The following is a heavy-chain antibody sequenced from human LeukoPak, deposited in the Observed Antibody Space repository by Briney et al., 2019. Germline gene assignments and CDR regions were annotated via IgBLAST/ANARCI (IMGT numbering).Heavy chain of an antibody. CDR3: ARGINGMDV. D-gene: IGHD1-14*01. J-gene: IGHJ6*02. CDR2: MNPNSGNT. Sequence: GGSLRLSCAASGFTFSSYGMHWVRQATGQGLEWMAGMNPNSGNTGYAQKFQGRVTMTRDTSISTAYMELSSLRSEDTAVYYCARGINGMDVWGQGTTVTVSS. V-gene: IGHV1-8*02. CDR1: GFTFSSYG.